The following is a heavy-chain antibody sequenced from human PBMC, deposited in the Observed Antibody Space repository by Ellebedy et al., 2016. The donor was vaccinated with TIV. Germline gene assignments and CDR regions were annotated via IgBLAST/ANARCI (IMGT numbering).Heavy chain of an antibody. CDR3: ARSESRNYDFWRLYYMDV. J-gene: IGHJ6*03. D-gene: IGHD3-3*01. Sequence: SETLSLXXTVSGGSISSSSYYWGWIRQPPGKGLEWIGSIYYSGSTYYNPSLKSRVTISVDTSKNQFSLKLSSVTAADTAVYYCARSESRNYDFWRLYYMDVWGKGTTVTVSS. V-gene: IGHV4-39*01. CDR1: GGSISSSSYY. CDR2: IYYSGST.